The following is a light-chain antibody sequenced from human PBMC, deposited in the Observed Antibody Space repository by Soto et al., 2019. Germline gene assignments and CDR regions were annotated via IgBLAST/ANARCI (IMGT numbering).Light chain of an antibody. V-gene: IGKV1-39*01. CDR1: QSIRTY. CDR2: NAS. Sequence: DIQGTQSPSSLSASVGDRVTITCRASQSIRTYLNWYQERPGKPPKLLIHNASTLQSGVPSRFSGSGSGTDFTLTISSLQPEDIATYYCQQTYRTLDSFGQGTKLEIK. CDR3: QQTYRTLDS. J-gene: IGKJ2*03.